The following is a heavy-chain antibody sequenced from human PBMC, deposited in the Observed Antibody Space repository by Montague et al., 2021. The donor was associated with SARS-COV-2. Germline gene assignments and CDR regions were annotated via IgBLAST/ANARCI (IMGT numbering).Heavy chain of an antibody. CDR3: ARHLKVSYYIAAAGAHDY. J-gene: IGHJ4*02. CDR2: IYHTGST. CDR1: GDSISTDNW. Sequence: SETLSLTCVVSGDSISTDNWWTWVRLPPGKGLEWVGEIYHTGSTKYKPSLKSRVTISVDTSKNQFSLKLSSVTAADTAVYYCARHLKVSYYIAAAGAHDYWGQGTLVTVSS. D-gene: IGHD6-13*01. V-gene: IGHV4-4*02.